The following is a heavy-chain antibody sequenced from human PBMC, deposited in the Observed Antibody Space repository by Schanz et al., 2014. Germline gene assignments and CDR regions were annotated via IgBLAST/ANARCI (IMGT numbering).Heavy chain of an antibody. J-gene: IGHJ4*02. CDR3: AKVRCSSGWGGDYFDE. D-gene: IGHD2-2*01. CDR1: GFMFSSYG. CDR2: ISYDGSKK. Sequence: QVQLVESGGGVVQPGRSLRLSCAASGFMFSSYGMHWVRQAPGKGLEWVGVISYDGSKKSYADSVKGRFTISRDNSKNTMYLQMHRLSPEDTAVYDCAKVRCSSGWGGDYFDEWGQGTLVTVAS. V-gene: IGHV3-30*18.